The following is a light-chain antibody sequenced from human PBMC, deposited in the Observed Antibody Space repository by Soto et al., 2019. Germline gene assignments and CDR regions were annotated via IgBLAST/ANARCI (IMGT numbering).Light chain of an antibody. CDR2: DAS. CDR1: QTIINNY. V-gene: IGKV3-20*01. CDR3: HQYGDSPPFT. J-gene: IGKJ5*01. Sequence: EVVLTQSPDTLSSSPGERVTLSCRASQTIINNYLAWYQQKPGQAPRLLIYDASTRAAGIPDRFSGSESGTDFTLTISSLEPEDFAVYYCHQYGDSPPFTFGQGTRLDIK.